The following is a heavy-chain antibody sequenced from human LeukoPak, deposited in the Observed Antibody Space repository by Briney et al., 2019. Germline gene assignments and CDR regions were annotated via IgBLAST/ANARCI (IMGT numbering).Heavy chain of an antibody. CDR3: AREQWGQTTGGYFDY. V-gene: IGHV3-33*01. CDR2: IWSDGGHK. D-gene: IGHD4-17*01. CDR1: GFTFSSYG. Sequence: GGSLRLSRAASGFTFSSYGMHWVRQAPGKGLEWVANIWSDGGHKYYADSVRGRFTISRDNSKNTLYLQMNSLRAEDTAVYYCAREQWGQTTGGYFDYWGQGTLVTVSS. J-gene: IGHJ4*02.